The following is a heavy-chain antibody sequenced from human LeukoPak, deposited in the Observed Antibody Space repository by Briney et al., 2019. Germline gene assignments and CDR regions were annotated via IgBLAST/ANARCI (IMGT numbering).Heavy chain of an antibody. D-gene: IGHD2-15*01. J-gene: IGHJ6*02. CDR2: IYYSGST. Sequence: SETLPLTCTVSGGSISSYYWSWIRQPPGKGLEWIGYIYYSGSTNYNPSLKSRVTISVDTSKNQFSLKLSSVTAADTAVYYCARDSLGYCSGGSCYDYYYYYGMDVWGQGTTVTVSS. V-gene: IGHV4-59*01. CDR1: GGSISSYY. CDR3: ARDSLGYCSGGSCYDYYYYYGMDV.